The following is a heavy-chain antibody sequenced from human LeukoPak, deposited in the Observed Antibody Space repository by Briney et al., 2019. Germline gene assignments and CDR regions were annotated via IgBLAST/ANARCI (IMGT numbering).Heavy chain of an antibody. D-gene: IGHD3-22*01. Sequence: SVKVSCKASGGGFTFSSHAISWVRQAPGQGLEWMGGLIPIYGSPNYAQKFQGRLTITSDESTRTVYMELSSLRPEDSAVHYCAGFFYDNSGDAFDIWSQGTMVTVSS. CDR2: LIPIYGSP. CDR3: AGFFYDNSGDAFDI. J-gene: IGHJ3*02. V-gene: IGHV1-69*13. CDR1: GGGFTFSSHA.